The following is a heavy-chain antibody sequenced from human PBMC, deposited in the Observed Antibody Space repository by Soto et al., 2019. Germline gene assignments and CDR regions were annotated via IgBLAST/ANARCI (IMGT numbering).Heavy chain of an antibody. CDR2: IKSKTDGGTT. Sequence: GGSLRLSCAASGFTFSNAWMHWVRQAPGKGLEWVGRIKSKTDGGTTDYAAPVKGRFTISRDDSKNTLYLQMNSLKTEDTAVYYCTTDHPSPYYYDSSGYSYYYYYGMDVWGQGTTVTVSS. V-gene: IGHV3-15*07. J-gene: IGHJ6*02. CDR3: TTDHPSPYYYDSSGYSYYYYYGMDV. D-gene: IGHD3-22*01. CDR1: GFTFSNAW.